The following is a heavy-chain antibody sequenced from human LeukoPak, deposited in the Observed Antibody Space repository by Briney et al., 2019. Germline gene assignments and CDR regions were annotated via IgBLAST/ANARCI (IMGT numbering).Heavy chain of an antibody. D-gene: IGHD4-17*01. Sequence: LETLSLTCAVYGGFFSGYYWSWIRQPPGKGLEWIGEINHSGSTNYNPSLKSRVTISVDTSKNQFSLKLSSVTAADTAVYYCARLGLRIDYWGQGTLVTVSS. J-gene: IGHJ4*02. CDR3: ARLGLRIDY. V-gene: IGHV4-34*01. CDR1: GGFFSGYY. CDR2: INHSGST.